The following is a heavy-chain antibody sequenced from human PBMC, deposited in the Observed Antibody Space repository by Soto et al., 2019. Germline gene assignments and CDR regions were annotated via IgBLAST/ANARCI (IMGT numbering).Heavy chain of an antibody. CDR3: ARRLGPFGGVIVP. V-gene: IGHV1-8*01. CDR2: MNPNSGNT. J-gene: IGHJ5*02. Sequence: ASVNVSCKASGYTFTSYDINWVRQATGQGLEWMGWMNPNSGNTGYAQKFQGRVTMTRNTSISTAYMELSSLRSEDTAVYYCARRLGPFGGVIVPWGQGTLVTVSS. CDR1: GYTFTSYD. D-gene: IGHD3-16*01.